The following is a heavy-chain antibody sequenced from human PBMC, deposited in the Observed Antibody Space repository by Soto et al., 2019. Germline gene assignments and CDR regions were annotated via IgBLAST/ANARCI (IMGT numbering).Heavy chain of an antibody. J-gene: IGHJ4*02. CDR3: AKTSPYSSGWYSPIFDY. CDR2: ISESGGST. V-gene: IGHV3-23*01. CDR1: A. Sequence: AMSWVRKAPVKVLEWVSVISESGGSTHCADSVRVRVTVSRDKAKNSLALRMNSRRDEDTAVYFCAKTSPYSSGWYSPIFDYSAQRALPTVSS. D-gene: IGHD6-13*01.